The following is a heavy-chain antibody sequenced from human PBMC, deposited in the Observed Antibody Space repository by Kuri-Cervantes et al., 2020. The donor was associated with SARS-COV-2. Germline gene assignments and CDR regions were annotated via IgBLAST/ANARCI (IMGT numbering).Heavy chain of an antibody. J-gene: IGHJ4*02. CDR1: GFTFGDYA. CDR2: IRSKAYGGTT. D-gene: IGHD5-18*01. V-gene: IGHV3-49*03. Sequence: GESLKISCTASGFTFGDYAMSWFRQAPGKGLEWVGFIRSKAYGGTTEYAASVKGGFTISRDDSKSIAYLQMNSLKTEDTAVYYCTRDRKLWSPGPLLFDYWGQGTLVTVSS. CDR3: TRDRKLWSPGPLLFDY.